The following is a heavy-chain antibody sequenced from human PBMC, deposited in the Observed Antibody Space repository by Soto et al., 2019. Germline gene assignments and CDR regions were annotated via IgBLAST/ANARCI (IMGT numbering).Heavy chain of an antibody. CDR3: ARDFYCTNGVCNYYYMDV. CDR2: ICSYSSNI. D-gene: IGHD2-8*01. Sequence: GSLRLSCAASGFAFSSYAMHWVRQAPGKGLEWVAFICSYSSNIYYADSVKGRFTSSRDNAKNSLYLQMNSPRAEDTAVYYCARDFYCTNGVCNYYYMDVWGKGTTVTVSS. CDR1: GFAFSSYA. V-gene: IGHV3-21*01. J-gene: IGHJ6*03.